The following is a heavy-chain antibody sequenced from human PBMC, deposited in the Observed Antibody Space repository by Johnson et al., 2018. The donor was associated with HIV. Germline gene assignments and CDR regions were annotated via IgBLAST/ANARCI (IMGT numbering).Heavy chain of an antibody. J-gene: IGHJ3*02. CDR3: ARARVIAGAFDI. CDR1: GFTFSSYW. CDR2: INSDGSST. V-gene: IGHV3-74*01. Sequence: VQLVESGGGLVQPGGSLRLSCAASGFTFSSYWMHWVRQAPGKGLVWVSRINSDGSSTSYADSVKGRFTISRDNSKNTLYLQMNSLRAEDTAVYYCARARVIAGAFDIWGQGTMVTVSS. D-gene: IGHD2-21*01.